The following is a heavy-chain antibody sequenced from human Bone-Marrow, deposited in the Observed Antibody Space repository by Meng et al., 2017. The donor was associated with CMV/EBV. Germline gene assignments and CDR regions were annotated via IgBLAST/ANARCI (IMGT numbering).Heavy chain of an antibody. D-gene: IGHD4-23*01. CDR3: ARVGGNSAYYYGMDV. J-gene: IGHJ6*02. V-gene: IGHV1-69*05. CDR2: FIPIFGTA. Sequence: SVKVSCKASAGTFSSYAISWVRQAPGQGLEWMGGFIPIFGTANYAQKFQGRVTITTDESTSTAYMELSSLRSEDTAVYYCARVGGNSAYYYGMDVWGQGTTVTVSS. CDR1: AGTFSSYA.